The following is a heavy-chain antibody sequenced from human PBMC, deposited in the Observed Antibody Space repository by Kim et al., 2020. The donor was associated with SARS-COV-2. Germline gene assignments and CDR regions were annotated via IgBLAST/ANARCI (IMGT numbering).Heavy chain of an antibody. CDR1: GGTFSSYA. Sequence: SVKVSCKASGGTFSSYAISWVRQAPGQGLEWMGRIIPILGIANYAQKFQGRVTITADKSTSTAYMELSSLRSEDTAVYYCAREDGITGTSGYWGQGTLVTVSS. J-gene: IGHJ4*02. CDR2: IIPILGIA. V-gene: IGHV1-69*04. D-gene: IGHD1-7*01. CDR3: AREDGITGTSGY.